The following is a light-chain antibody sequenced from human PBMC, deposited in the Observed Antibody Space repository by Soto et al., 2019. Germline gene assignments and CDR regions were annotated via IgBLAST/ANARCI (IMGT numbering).Light chain of an antibody. Sequence: EVVLTQSPGTLSLSPGDTATLFCRASQSVTINSLAWYQQKPGQTPRLLIYAASTRASGIPDRFSGSGSGTEFARTLSRLEPEDFALYYCQQYGNSPFTFGPGTRVDMK. J-gene: IGKJ3*01. CDR1: QSVTINS. CDR3: QQYGNSPFT. V-gene: IGKV3-20*01. CDR2: AAS.